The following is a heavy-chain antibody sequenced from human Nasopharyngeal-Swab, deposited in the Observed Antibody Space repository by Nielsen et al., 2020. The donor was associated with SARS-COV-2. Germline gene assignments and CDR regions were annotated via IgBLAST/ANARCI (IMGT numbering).Heavy chain of an antibody. J-gene: IGHJ4*02. CDR3: AKGSLWELLDY. CDR1: GFTFSSYA. CDR2: ISGSGGST. D-gene: IGHD1-26*01. Sequence: GGSLKLSCAASGFTFSSYAMSWVRQAPGKGLEWVSAISGSGGSTYYADSVKGRFTISRDNSKNTLYLQMNSLRAEDTAVCYCAKGSLWELLDYWGQGTLVTVSS. V-gene: IGHV3-23*01.